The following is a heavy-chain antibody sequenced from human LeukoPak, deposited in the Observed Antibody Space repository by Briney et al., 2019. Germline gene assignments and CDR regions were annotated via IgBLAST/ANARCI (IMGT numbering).Heavy chain of an antibody. V-gene: IGHV1-18*01. CDR2: ISAYNGNT. CDR3: ARGGLFGGPIYFDY. D-gene: IGHD4-23*01. J-gene: IGHJ4*02. CDR1: GYIFTSYA. Sequence: GASVKVSCKASGYIFTSYAMNWVRQAPGQGLEWMGWISAYNGNTNYAQKLQGRVTMTTDTSTSTAYMELSSLRSEDTAVYYCARGGLFGGPIYFDYWGQGTLVTVSS.